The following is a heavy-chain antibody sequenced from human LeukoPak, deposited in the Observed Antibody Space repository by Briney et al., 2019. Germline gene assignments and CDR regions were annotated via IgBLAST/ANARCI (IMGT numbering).Heavy chain of an antibody. CDR2: ISGSGGST. CDR3: AKDISASYYYDSSGYDY. J-gene: IGHJ4*02. V-gene: IGHV3-23*01. D-gene: IGHD3-22*01. Sequence: SGGSLRLSCAASGFTFSSYAMSWVRQAPGKGLEWVSAISGSGGSTYYADSVKGRFTISRDNSKNTLYLQMNSLRAEDTAVYYCAKDISASYYYDSSGYDYWGQGTLVTVSS. CDR1: GFTFSSYA.